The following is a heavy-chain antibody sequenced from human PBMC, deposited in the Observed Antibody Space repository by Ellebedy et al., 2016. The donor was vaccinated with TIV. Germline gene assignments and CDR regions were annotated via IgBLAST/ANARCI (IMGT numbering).Heavy chain of an antibody. D-gene: IGHD2-15*01. V-gene: IGHV1-18*01. CDR3: ASDRRSTYSYYSGLDV. CDR2: ISDYSCVT. Sequence: AASVKVSCKASGYPFSSYGISWVRQAPGQGLEWMAWISDYSCVTNYTQKLQGRTTMTTETSTSTAYMELRSLRSDDTAVYYCASDRRSTYSYYSGLDVWGQGTTVTVSS. J-gene: IGHJ6*02. CDR1: GYPFSSYG.